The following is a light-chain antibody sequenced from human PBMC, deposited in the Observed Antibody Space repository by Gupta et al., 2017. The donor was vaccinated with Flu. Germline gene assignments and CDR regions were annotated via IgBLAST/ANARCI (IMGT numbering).Light chain of an antibody. Sequence: DVVMTQSPLSLPVTLGQPASIPCRSSQGLVYSDGNTYLHWFQQRPGQSPRRLIYQVPYRDSGVPDRFSGSGSGTDFTLKISRVEAEDVGIYFCMQGAHWPWAFGQGTTVEIK. V-gene: IGKV2-30*01. CDR2: QVP. J-gene: IGKJ1*01. CDR3: MQGAHWPWA. CDR1: QGLVYSDGNTY.